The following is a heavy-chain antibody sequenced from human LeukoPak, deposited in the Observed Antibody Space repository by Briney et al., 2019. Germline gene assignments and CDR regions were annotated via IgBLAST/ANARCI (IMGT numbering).Heavy chain of an antibody. Sequence: GASVKVSCKGAGGTFTSYAIGWVRQAPGQGLEWMGGIIPIFGTANYAQKFQGRVTITSDESTSTAYMELSSLRSEDTAVYYCARQIYSSSSRGPERRYYYYYYMDVWGKGTTVTVSS. CDR1: GGTFTSYA. V-gene: IGHV1-69*13. D-gene: IGHD6-6*01. J-gene: IGHJ6*03. CDR2: IIPIFGTA. CDR3: ARQIYSSSSRGPERRYYYYYYMDV.